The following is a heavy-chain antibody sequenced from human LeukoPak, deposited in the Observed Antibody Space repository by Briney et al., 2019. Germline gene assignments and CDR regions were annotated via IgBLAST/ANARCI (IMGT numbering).Heavy chain of an antibody. CDR1: GFTFSTYG. CDR3: AKGRGCSGGSCANYYYYYMDV. J-gene: IGHJ6*03. Sequence: GGSLRLSCAASGFTFSTYGMSWVRQAPGKGLEWVSSISGSGGSTYYADSVKGRFTISRDSSKNTLYLLMNSLRAEDTAVYYCAKGRGCSGGSCANYYYYYMDVWGKGTTVTVSS. CDR2: ISGSGGST. D-gene: IGHD2-15*01. V-gene: IGHV3-23*01.